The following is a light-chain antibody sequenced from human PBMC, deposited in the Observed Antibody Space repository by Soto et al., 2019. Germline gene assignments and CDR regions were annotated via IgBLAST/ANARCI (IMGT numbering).Light chain of an antibody. CDR2: GAS. J-gene: IGKJ4*01. Sequence: DIQLTQSPSFLSASVGDRVTITCRASQGISSYLVWYQQKPGKAPKLLIYGASTLQSGVPSRFSGSGSGTEFTLTISNLQPEDFATYYCLQLNSYPLTFGGGTKVEIK. V-gene: IGKV1-9*01. CDR3: LQLNSYPLT. CDR1: QGISSY.